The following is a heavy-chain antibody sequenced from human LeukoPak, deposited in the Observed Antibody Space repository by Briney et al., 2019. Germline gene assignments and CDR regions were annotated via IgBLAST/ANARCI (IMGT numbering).Heavy chain of an antibody. CDR2: MNPNSGGT. CDR3: ARPLHSSGWAAEYFQH. V-gene: IGHV1-2*04. J-gene: IGHJ1*01. D-gene: IGHD6-19*01. CDR1: GYTFTSYD. Sequence: ASVKVSCKASGYTFTSYDINWVRQATGQGLEWMGWMNPNSGGTNYAQKFQGWVTMTRDTSISTAYMELSRLRSDDTAVYYCARPLHSSGWAAEYFQHWGQGTLVTVSS.